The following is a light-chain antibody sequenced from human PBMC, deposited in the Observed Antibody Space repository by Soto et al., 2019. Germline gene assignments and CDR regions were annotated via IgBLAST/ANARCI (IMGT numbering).Light chain of an antibody. CDR3: QQTYRTPLT. CDR1: QSIGTW. V-gene: IGKV1-5*01. Sequence: DIQMTQSPSTLPASVGDRVTITCRASQSIGTWLAWYQQKPGKAPKLLIYDASTLESGVPSRFSGSGSGTEFTLTISSLQPEDFATYSCQQTYRTPLTFGGGTKVEIK. CDR2: DAS. J-gene: IGKJ4*01.